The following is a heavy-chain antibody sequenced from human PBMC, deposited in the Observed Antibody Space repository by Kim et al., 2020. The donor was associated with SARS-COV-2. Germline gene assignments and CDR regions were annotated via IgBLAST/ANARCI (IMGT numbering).Heavy chain of an antibody. V-gene: IGHV3-66*01. J-gene: IGHJ4*02. CDR3: AGGLSYGTRYDS. Sequence: FYSDTVKDRFTSSRDRSRNTIYLQMTGLRPEDTAIYYCAGGLSYGTRYDSWGQGTLVTVSS. D-gene: IGHD4-17*01.